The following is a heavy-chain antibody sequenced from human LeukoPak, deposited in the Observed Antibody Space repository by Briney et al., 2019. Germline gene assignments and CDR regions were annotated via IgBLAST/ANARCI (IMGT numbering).Heavy chain of an antibody. CDR1: GYTSTSYD. Sequence: ASVKVSCKASGYTSTSYDINWVRQATGQGLELMGWMNPNSGNTGYAQKFQVRGTMTRNTSISTAYMELSSLRSEDTAVYYCARDRIQLWRRDAFDIWGQGTMVTVSS. J-gene: IGHJ3*02. V-gene: IGHV1-8*01. D-gene: IGHD5-18*01. CDR3: ARDRIQLWRRDAFDI. CDR2: MNPNSGNT.